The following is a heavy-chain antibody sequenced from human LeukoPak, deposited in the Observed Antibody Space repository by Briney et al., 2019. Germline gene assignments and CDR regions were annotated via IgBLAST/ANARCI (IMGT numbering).Heavy chain of an antibody. CDR2: IYYSGST. Sequence: SETLSLTCTVSGGSISSYYWSWIRQPPGKGLEWIGYIYYSGSTNYNPSLKSRVTISVDTSKNQFSLKLSSVTAADTAVYYCARRRVGATYYFDYWGQGTLVTVSS. CDR3: ARRRVGATYYFDY. D-gene: IGHD1-26*01. J-gene: IGHJ4*02. V-gene: IGHV4-59*01. CDR1: GGSISSYY.